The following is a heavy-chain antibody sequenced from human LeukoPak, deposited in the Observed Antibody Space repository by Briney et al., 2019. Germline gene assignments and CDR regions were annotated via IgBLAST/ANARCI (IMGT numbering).Heavy chain of an antibody. J-gene: IGHJ4*02. CDR3: SRRLDY. V-gene: IGHV3-7*01. Sequence: GGSLRLSCAASGFPFSDSWMDWVRQAPGKGMEWVANIKQDGSEKHYADSVRGRFTISRDNAKNSLFLQMNGLRAEDTAVYYCSRRLDYWGQGALVTVSS. CDR2: IKQDGSEK. CDR1: GFPFSDSW.